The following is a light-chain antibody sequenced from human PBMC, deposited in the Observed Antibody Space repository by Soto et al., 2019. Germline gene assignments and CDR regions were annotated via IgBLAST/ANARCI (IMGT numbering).Light chain of an antibody. J-gene: IGKJ4*02. V-gene: IGKV3-15*01. CDR1: QRVSNDF. CDR2: GAS. CDR3: QQCPTWRT. Sequence: EIVLTQSPGTLSLSPGERATLSCRASQRVSNDFLACYQQKPVQAPRLLISGASSRATDIPARFSGSGSETEFTLTSSRLQSEDSAVYYCQQCPTWRTFGGGTKVDIK.